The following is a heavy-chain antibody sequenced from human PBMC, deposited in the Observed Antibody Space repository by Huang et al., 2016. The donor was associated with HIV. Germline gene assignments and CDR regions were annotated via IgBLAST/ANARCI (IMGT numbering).Heavy chain of an antibody. J-gene: IGHJ3*01. CDR2: IYPGVSDG. D-gene: IGHD2-21*02. CDR1: GYSFTRQW. CDR3: ARPPTYSDDGGYYIDAFGV. V-gene: IGHV5-51*03. Sequence: EVQLVQSGAEMKRPGESLKISCKVSGYSFTRQWIGWVRQMPGKGPELMGIIYPGVSDGKYSPACPGKVTISADNSISTAYLQWKSLKVSDTAMYFCARPPTYSDDGGYYIDAFGVWGRGTMVTVS.